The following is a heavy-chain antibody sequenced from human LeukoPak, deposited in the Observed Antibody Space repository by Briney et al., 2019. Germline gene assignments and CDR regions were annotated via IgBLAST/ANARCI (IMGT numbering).Heavy chain of an antibody. D-gene: IGHD3-10*01. CDR3: AIQNFYGSGSYDY. Sequence: ASLKVSCSASGYTFTAYYVHWGRQAPGQGLEWMGGINPHSGGTNYAQKFPGRVTTTRDTSISRAYMDLSRLRSDDTAVYDCAIQNFYGSGSYDYWGQGTLVTVSS. J-gene: IGHJ4*02. V-gene: IGHV1-2*02. CDR1: GYTFTAYY. CDR2: INPHSGGT.